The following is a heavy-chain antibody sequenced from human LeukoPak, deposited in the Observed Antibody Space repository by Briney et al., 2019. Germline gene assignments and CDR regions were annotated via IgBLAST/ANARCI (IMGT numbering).Heavy chain of an antibody. Sequence: QPGRSLRLSCATSGFTFSSNWMHWVRQTPGKGLVWVSRINSDGSSTSYADSVKGRFTISRDNAKDTLYLQMNSLRAEDTAVYYCARSPLTVTTRLHFDYWGQGTLVTVSS. J-gene: IGHJ4*02. D-gene: IGHD4-17*01. CDR1: GFTFSSNW. V-gene: IGHV3-74*01. CDR3: ARSPLTVTTRLHFDY. CDR2: INSDGSST.